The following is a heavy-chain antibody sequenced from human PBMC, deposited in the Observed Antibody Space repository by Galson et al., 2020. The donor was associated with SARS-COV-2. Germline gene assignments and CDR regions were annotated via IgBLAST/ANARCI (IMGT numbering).Heavy chain of an antibody. V-gene: IGHV4-38-2*01. CDR1: GYSFSTTNY. CDR3: ARQGVNMIVLVTVPGWFFDL. CDR2: IYPNGRT. D-gene: IGHD2-21*02. J-gene: IGHJ2*01. Sequence: SETLSLTCAVSGYSFSTTNYWGWVRLAPGKGLEWIGSIYPNGRTYYNPSLESRVTISVDTSRNQFSLTLASVTAADTAFYYCARQGVNMIVLVTVPGWFFDLWGRGTLFPVSS.